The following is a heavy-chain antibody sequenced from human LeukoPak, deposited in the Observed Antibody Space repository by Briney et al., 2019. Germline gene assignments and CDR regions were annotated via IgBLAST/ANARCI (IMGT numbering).Heavy chain of an antibody. CDR2: ISYDGSNK. CDR1: GFTFSSYA. D-gene: IGHD2-2*02. Sequence: GGSLRLSCAVSGFTFSSYAMRWVRQAPGKGLEWVAVISYDGSNKYYADSVKGRFTISRDNSKNTLYLQMNSLRAEDTAVYYCVRIDPAIGAFDIWGQGTMVTVS. J-gene: IGHJ3*02. CDR3: VRIDPAIGAFDI. V-gene: IGHV3-30*04.